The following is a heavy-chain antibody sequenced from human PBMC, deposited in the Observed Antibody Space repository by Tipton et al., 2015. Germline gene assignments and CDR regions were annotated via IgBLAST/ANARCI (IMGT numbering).Heavy chain of an antibody. CDR2: LYHSGST. D-gene: IGHD4-23*01. J-gene: IGHJ4*02. CDR3: ARARGRHGGLFDS. V-gene: IGHV4-4*02. CDR1: GGSISSSKW. Sequence: TLSLTCAVSGGSISSSKWWSWLRQPPGKGLEWIGELYHSGSTNYNPSLKSRVTISVDKSKNHFSLKMSSVTASDTAVYYCARARGRHGGLFDSWGQGILVSVPS.